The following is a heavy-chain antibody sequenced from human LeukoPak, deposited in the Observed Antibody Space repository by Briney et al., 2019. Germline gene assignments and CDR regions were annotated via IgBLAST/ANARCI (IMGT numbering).Heavy chain of an antibody. CDR2: INNDGSYT. V-gene: IGHV3-74*01. J-gene: IGHJ6*03. Sequence: GGSLRLSCAASGFIFSNYWMHWVRQAPGKGLVWVSRINNDGSYTSSADSVKGRFTISRDNAKNTLYLQMNSLRAEDTAVYYCARDSAVVTAIHYYYYYMDVWGKGTTVTVSS. D-gene: IGHD2-21*02. CDR3: ARDSAVVTAIHYYYYYMDV. CDR1: GFIFSNYW.